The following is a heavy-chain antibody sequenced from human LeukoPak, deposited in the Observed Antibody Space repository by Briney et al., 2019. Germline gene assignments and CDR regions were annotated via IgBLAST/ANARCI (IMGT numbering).Heavy chain of an antibody. V-gene: IGHV4-59*11. CDR3: ARDLVTVTKGFDI. J-gene: IGHJ3*02. Sequence: SETLSLTCAVSDDSFSSHYWTWIRQPPGKGLEWIGYISYIGSTNYNPSLKSRVTISIDTSRNQFSLRLSSVTAADTAVYYCARDLVTVTKGFDIWGQGTMVSVTS. CDR2: ISYIGST. CDR1: DDSFSSHY. D-gene: IGHD4-17*01.